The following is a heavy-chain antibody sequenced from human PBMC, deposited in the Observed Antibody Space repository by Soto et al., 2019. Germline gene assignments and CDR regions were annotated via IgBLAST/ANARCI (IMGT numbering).Heavy chain of an antibody. CDR2: IHHSGST. D-gene: IGHD2-15*01. CDR1: GESLNGYY. J-gene: IGHJ4*02. Sequence: QVQLQQWGAGLLKPSETLSLTCAVYGESLNGYYWTWIRQPPGKGLEWIGEIHHSGSTSYNPSLKSRVNMSIDLSKNQFSLRLTSVTAADTAVYYCARGLGATDYWGQGTLVTVSS. CDR3: ARGLGATDY. V-gene: IGHV4-34*01.